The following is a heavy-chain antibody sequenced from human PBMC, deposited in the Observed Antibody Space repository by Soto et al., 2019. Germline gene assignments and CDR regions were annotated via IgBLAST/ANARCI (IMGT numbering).Heavy chain of an antibody. Sequence: SETLSLTCTVSGGSISSGGYYWSWIRQHPGKGLEWIGYIYYSGSTYYNPSLKSRVTISVDTSKNQFSLKLSSVTAADTAVYYCAREKASGYPPYYYYYMDVWGKGTTVTVSS. CDR2: IYYSGST. J-gene: IGHJ6*03. CDR3: AREKASGYPPYYYYYMDV. V-gene: IGHV4-31*03. CDR1: GGSISSGGYY. D-gene: IGHD1-1*01.